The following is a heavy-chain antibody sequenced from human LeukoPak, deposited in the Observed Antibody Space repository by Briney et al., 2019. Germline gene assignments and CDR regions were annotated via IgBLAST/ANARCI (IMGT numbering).Heavy chain of an antibody. CDR2: IDNGGKT. D-gene: IGHD3-22*01. Sequence: HGGSLRLSCAASGFTVSSNYMSWVRQAPGKGLERVSVIDNGGKTYYGDSVKGRFTISRDNSKNTVYLQMNSLRAEDTAVYYCAGDKTTSGYYEFDYWGQGTLVTVSS. V-gene: IGHV3-53*01. CDR1: GFTVSSNY. CDR3: AGDKTTSGYYEFDY. J-gene: IGHJ4*02.